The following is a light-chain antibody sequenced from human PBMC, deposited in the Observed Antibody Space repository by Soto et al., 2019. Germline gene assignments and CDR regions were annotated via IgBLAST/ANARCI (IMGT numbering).Light chain of an antibody. CDR2: DAS. V-gene: IGKV1-5*01. CDR3: QQYNSYSPYT. Sequence: DIQMTQSPSSLSASVGDRVTITCQASQDISNYLIWYQQKPGKAPKLLIYDASSLESGVPSRFSGSGSGTEFTLTISSLQPDDFATYYCQQYNSYSPYTFGQGTKVEIK. CDR1: QDISNY. J-gene: IGKJ1*01.